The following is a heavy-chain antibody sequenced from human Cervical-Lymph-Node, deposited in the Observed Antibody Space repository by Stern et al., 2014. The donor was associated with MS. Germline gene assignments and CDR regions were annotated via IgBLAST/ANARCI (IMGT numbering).Heavy chain of an antibody. J-gene: IGHJ4*02. CDR2: ITNVGST. D-gene: IGHD1-1*01. Sequence: EMQLVESGGGVIQPGGSLRLSCTASGFTVSRDYMTWVRQAPGKGLEWVSLITNVGSTFYTNSVEGRFTISRDDSKNTVYLHMTSLRAEDTAMYCCARDTASPERSDWWGQGTLVTVSS. CDR1: GFTVSRDY. CDR3: ARDTASPERSDW. V-gene: IGHV3-53*01.